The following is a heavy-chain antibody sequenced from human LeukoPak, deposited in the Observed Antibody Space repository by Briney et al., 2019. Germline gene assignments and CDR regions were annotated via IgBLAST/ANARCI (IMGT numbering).Heavy chain of an antibody. V-gene: IGHV3-20*04. CDR2: INWNGGST. CDR1: GLTFNDYA. J-gene: IGHJ4*02. D-gene: IGHD2-8*01. Sequence: GGSPRLSCAASGLTFNDYAMSWVRQAPGKGLEWVSGINWNGGSTTYADSVKGRFTISRDNAENSLYLQMNSLRAEDTALYYCARAAGYCTNAVCWTGFDYWGQGTLVTVSS. CDR3: ARAAGYCTNAVCWTGFDY.